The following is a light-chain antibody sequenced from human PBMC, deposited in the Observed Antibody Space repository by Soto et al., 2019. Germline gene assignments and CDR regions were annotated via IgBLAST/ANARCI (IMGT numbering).Light chain of an antibody. CDR2: EVS. CDR3: SSYAGSIYV. V-gene: IGLV2-8*01. CDR1: SSDVGGYNY. J-gene: IGLJ1*01. Sequence: QSVLTQPPSASGSPGQPVTISCTGTSSDVGGYNYVSWYQQHPGKAPKLMIYEVSKRPSGVPDRFSGSKSGNTASLTVSGLQAEDEADYYCSSYAGSIYVFGTGTKVTVL.